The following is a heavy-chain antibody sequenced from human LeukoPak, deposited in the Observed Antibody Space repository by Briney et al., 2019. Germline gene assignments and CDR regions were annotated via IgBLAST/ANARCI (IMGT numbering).Heavy chain of an antibody. J-gene: IGHJ3*02. D-gene: IGHD4-17*01. CDR1: ENTFTNYY. CDR3: ARAYGDYRWDAFDI. Sequence: ASVKVSCKASENTFTNYYMHWVRQAPGQGLEWLGIINPNGDRTNYARTFQGRVTMTRDSSTTTVYMELSSLRSEDTAVYYCARAYGDYRWDAFDIWGQGTMVTVSS. CDR2: INPNGDRT. V-gene: IGHV1-46*01.